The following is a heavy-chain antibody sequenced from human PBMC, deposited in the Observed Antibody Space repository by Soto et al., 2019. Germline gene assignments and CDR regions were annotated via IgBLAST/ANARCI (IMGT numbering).Heavy chain of an antibody. D-gene: IGHD3-10*01. CDR2: IYPGDSDT. V-gene: IGHV5-51*01. CDR3: ARREEFTMVRGVIIANAFDI. Sequence: GESLKISCDGSGYSFTIYWIGLVLQMPGKGLDWMGIIYPGDSDTRYSPSFQGQVTISADKSISTAYLQWSSPKASDTAMYYCARREEFTMVRGVIIANAFDIWGQGTMVTVSS. J-gene: IGHJ3*02. CDR1: GYSFTIYW.